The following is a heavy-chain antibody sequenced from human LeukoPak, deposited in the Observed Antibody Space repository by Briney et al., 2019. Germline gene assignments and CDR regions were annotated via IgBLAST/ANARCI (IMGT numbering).Heavy chain of an antibody. V-gene: IGHV3-23*01. D-gene: IGHD3-10*01. Sequence: GGSLRLSCAASGFTFSSYAMTWVRQAPGKGLEWVSVISPSGDNTYHADSMKGRFTISRDNSKNTLYLQMNSLRAEDTALYFCARSGGMDVWGQGTTVTVSS. J-gene: IGHJ6*02. CDR2: ISPSGDNT. CDR3: ARSGGMDV. CDR1: GFTFSSYA.